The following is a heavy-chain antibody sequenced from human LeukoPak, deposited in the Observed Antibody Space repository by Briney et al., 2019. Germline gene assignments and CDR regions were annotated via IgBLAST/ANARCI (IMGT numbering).Heavy chain of an antibody. D-gene: IGHD3-9*01. V-gene: IGHV5-51*01. J-gene: IGHJ4*02. CDR1: GYSFTSYW. CDR3: ARGDTTGYYPYYFDF. Sequence: GESLKISCKGSGYSFTSYWIAWVRQMPGKGLEWMGIIYPGDSDTRYSPSFQGQVTISADKSFTTAYLQWSSLKASDTAMCYCARGDTTGYYPYYFDFWGQGTLVTVSS. CDR2: IYPGDSDT.